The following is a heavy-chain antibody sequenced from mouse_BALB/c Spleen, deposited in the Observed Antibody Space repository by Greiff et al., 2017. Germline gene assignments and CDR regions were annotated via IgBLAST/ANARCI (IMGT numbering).Heavy chain of an antibody. Sequence: VQLQESGPELVKPGASVRISCKASGYTFTSYYIHWVKQRPGQGLEWIGWIYPGNVNTKYNEKFKGKATLTADKSSSTAYMQLSILTSEDSAVYFCARSSYDYDGTAWFAYWGQGTLVTVSA. J-gene: IGHJ3*01. CDR2: IYPGNVNT. V-gene: IGHV1S56*01. CDR1: GYTFTSYY. D-gene: IGHD2-4*01. CDR3: ARSSYDYDGTAWFAY.